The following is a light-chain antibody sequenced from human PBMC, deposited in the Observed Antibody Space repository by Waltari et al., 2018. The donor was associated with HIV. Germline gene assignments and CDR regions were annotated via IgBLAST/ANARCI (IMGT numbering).Light chain of an antibody. CDR1: QSVSSY. CDR2: DAS. V-gene: IGKV3-11*01. CDR3: QQRSNWPPRT. Sequence: EIVLTQSPATLSLSPGERATLSCRASQSVSSYLAWYQQKPGQAPRLLIYDASNREPGIPARFSGSGSGTDFTLTISSLEPEDFAVYYCQQRSNWPPRTFGQGTRLEIK. J-gene: IGKJ5*01.